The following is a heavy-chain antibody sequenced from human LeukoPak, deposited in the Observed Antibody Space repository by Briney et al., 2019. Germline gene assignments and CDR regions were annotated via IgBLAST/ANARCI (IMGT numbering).Heavy chain of an antibody. CDR1: GYSFSSYW. V-gene: IGHV5-51*01. D-gene: IGHD6-6*01. J-gene: IGHJ3*02. CDR2: IYPDDSDT. Sequence: GESLKISCKASGYSFSSYWIGWVRQIPGKGLEWMGVIYPDDSDTRYSPSFQGQVTISAGKSISTAYLQWSSLKASDTAIYFCARRKLAASAPFFAFDIWGQGTMVTVSS. CDR3: ARRKLAASAPFFAFDI.